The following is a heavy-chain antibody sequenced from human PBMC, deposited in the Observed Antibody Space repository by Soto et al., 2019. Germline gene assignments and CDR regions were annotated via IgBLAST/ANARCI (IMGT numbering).Heavy chain of an antibody. Sequence: QVQLQQWGAGLLKPSETLSLTCAVYGGSFSGYYWSWIRQPPGKGLEWIGEINHSGSTNYNPSLKGRVTISVDTTKNPFALNLSSVSAADAAVYYCARGPGLLLWFGELSPDFDYWGQGTLVTVSS. CDR1: GGSFSGYY. D-gene: IGHD3-10*01. CDR2: INHSGST. CDR3: ARGPGLLLWFGELSPDFDY. J-gene: IGHJ4*02. V-gene: IGHV4-34*01.